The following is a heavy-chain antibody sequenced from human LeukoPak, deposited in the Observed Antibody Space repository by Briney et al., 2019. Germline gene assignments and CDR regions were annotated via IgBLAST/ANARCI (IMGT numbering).Heavy chain of an antibody. CDR1: GYSISSGYY. CDR2: IYHSGST. D-gene: IGHD6-13*01. J-gene: IGHJ6*03. V-gene: IGHV4-38-2*02. CDR3: ARELWSSWGRDYYYYMDV. Sequence: PSETLSLTCTVSGYSISSGYYWGWIRQPPGKGLEWIGSIYHSGSTYYNPSLKSRVTISVGTSKNQFSLKLSSVTAADTAVYYCARELWSSWGRDYYYYMDVWGKGTTVTVSS.